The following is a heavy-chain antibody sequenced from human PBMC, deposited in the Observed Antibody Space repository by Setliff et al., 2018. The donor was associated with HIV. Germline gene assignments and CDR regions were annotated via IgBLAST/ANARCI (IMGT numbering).Heavy chain of an antibody. D-gene: IGHD3-10*01. J-gene: IGHJ4*02. Sequence: ASVKVSCKASGYSFNRNAIHWVRQAPGQRLEWMVLINADNDNTKYSQKFQGRVTITRDTSASTAYMALSNLRSEDTAVYYCMRGTGPGAYLCDYWGQGTLVTVSS. V-gene: IGHV1-3*01. CDR1: GYSFNRNA. CDR3: MRGTGPGAYLCDY. CDR2: INADNDNT.